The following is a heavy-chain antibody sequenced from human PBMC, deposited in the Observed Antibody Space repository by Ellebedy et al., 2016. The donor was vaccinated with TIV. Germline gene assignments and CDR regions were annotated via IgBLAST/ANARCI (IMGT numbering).Heavy chain of an antibody. D-gene: IGHD3-22*01. CDR1: GCTFSTYA. CDR3: AKESDSSGYYRYYFDY. Sequence: GESLKISCAASGCTFSTYAMSWVRRAPGKGLEWVSALSFSGGSTYYADSVKGRFTISRDNSKNTLYLQMHNLRAEDTAVYYCAKESDSSGYYRYYFDYWGQGILVTVSS. CDR2: LSFSGGST. V-gene: IGHV3-23*01. J-gene: IGHJ4*02.